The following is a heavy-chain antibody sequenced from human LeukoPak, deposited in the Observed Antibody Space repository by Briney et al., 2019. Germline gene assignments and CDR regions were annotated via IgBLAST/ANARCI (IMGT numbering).Heavy chain of an antibody. CDR3: AATMVRGVIPWFDP. J-gene: IGHJ5*02. D-gene: IGHD3-10*01. CDR1: GGSISSYY. Sequence: SETLSLTCTVSGGSISSYYRSWIRQPPGKGLEWIGYIYYSGSTNYNPSLKSRVTISVGTSKNQFSLKLSSVTAADTAVYYCAATMVRGVIPWFDPWGQGTLVTVSS. V-gene: IGHV4-59*01. CDR2: IYYSGST.